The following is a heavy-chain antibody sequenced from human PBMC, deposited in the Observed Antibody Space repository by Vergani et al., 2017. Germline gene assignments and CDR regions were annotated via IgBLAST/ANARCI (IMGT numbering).Heavy chain of an antibody. D-gene: IGHD6-19*01. CDR1: GFTFSTYA. Sequence: EVQLLESGGGLVQPGGSLRLSCAASGFTFSTYAMTWVRQAPGKGLEWVSTISSDGGSTYYADSVKGRFTISRDNSKNTLYLQMNSLRAEDTAVYYCAKDERAVAGHAEYFQHWGQGTLVTVSS. CDR2: ISSDGGST. CDR3: AKDERAVAGHAEYFQH. J-gene: IGHJ1*01. V-gene: IGHV3-23*01.